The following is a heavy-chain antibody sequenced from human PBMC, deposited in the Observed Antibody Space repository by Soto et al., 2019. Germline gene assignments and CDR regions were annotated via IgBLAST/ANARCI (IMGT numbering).Heavy chain of an antibody. V-gene: IGHV4-31*03. CDR1: GGSISSGGYY. J-gene: IGHJ5*02. CDR2: IYYSGST. Sequence: PSETLSLTCTVSGGSISSGGYYWSWIRQHPGKGLEWIGYIYYSGSTYYNPSLKSRVTISVDTSKNQFSLKLSSVTAADTAVYYCARGDYDILTGYIWFDPWGQGTLVTVS. D-gene: IGHD3-9*01. CDR3: ARGDYDILTGYIWFDP.